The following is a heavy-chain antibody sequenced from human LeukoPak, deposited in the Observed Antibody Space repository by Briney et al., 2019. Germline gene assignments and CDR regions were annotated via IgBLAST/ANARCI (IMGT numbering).Heavy chain of an antibody. J-gene: IGHJ5*02. V-gene: IGHV3-23*01. CDR1: GFTFSSYA. CDR3: ARGSSGWFDDNWFDP. Sequence: GGSLRLSCAASGFTFSSYAMSWVRQAPGKGREWVASISGSGGSTYYADSVKGRFTISRDNSKDTLYLKMSRLRAEDTALYYCARGSSGWFDDNWFDPWGQGTLVTVSS. D-gene: IGHD6-19*01. CDR2: ISGSGGST.